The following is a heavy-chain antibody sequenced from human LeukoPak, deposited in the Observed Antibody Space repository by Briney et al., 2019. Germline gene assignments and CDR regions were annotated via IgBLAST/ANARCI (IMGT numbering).Heavy chain of an antibody. Sequence: GGSLRLSCAASGFIFSSYWMHWVRQVPGKGLVWVSRIKSDGSSTTYADSVKGRFTISRDNAKNTLYLQMNSLRAEDTAVYYCARDQTYGDYWYFDLWGRGTLATVSS. D-gene: IGHD4-17*01. CDR3: ARDQTYGDYWYFDL. CDR2: IKSDGSST. CDR1: GFIFSSYW. V-gene: IGHV3-74*01. J-gene: IGHJ2*01.